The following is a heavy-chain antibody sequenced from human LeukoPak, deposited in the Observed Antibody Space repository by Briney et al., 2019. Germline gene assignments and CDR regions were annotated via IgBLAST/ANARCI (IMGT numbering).Heavy chain of an antibody. V-gene: IGHV3-21*01. CDR2: ISSSSSYI. J-gene: IGHJ5*02. CDR3: TREEEEYQLLGNWFDP. Sequence: GGSLRLSCAASGFTFSSYSMNWVRQAPGKGLEWVSSISSSSSYIYYADSVKGRFTISRDNAKNSLYLQMNSLRAEDTAVYYCTREEEEYQLLGNWFDPWGQGTLVTVSS. CDR1: GFTFSSYS. D-gene: IGHD2-2*01.